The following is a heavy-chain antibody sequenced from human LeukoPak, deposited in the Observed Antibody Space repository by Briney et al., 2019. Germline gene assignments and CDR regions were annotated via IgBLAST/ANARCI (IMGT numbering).Heavy chain of an antibody. D-gene: IGHD4-17*01. CDR3: TRHLSNYGDYEGFDY. J-gene: IGHJ4*02. CDR2: IKSKAYGGTT. Sequence: GGSLRLSCTASGFTFGDYAMSWFRQAPGKGLEWVGFIKSKAYGGTTEYAASVKGRFTISRDDSKSIAYLQMNSLKTEDTAVYYCTRHLSNYGDYEGFDYWGQGTLVTVSS. V-gene: IGHV3-49*03. CDR1: GFTFGDYA.